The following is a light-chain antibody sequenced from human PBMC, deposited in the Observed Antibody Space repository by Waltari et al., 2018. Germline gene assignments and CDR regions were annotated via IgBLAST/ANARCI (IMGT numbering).Light chain of an antibody. J-gene: IGKJ1*01. CDR2: GAS. V-gene: IGKV3-15*01. CDR1: QSVSSN. Sequence: EIVMTQSPATLSVSPGDRATLPCRASQSVSSNLAWYQQKPGPAPRLLIYGASTRATGIPARFSGSGSGTEFTLTISSLQSEDFAVYYCQQYNNWPPWTFGQGTKVEIK. CDR3: QQYNNWPPWT.